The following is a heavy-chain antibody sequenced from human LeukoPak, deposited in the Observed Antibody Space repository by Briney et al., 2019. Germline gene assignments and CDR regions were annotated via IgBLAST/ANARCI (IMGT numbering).Heavy chain of an antibody. J-gene: IGHJ4*02. CDR3: AKTYYYDPFDY. V-gene: IGHV4-39*02. CDR1: GGSISNSVYY. Sequence: EASETLSLTCTVSGGSISNSVYYWGWIRQPPGKGLEWIGNIYYSGSTYSNPSLKSRVTISVDTSKNHFSLKLSSVTAADTAIYYCAKTYYYDPFDYWGQGTLVTVSS. D-gene: IGHD3-22*01. CDR2: IYYSGST.